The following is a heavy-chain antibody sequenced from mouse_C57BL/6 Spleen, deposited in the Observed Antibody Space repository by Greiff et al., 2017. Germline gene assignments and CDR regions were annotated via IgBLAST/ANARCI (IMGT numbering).Heavy chain of an antibody. Sequence: QVQLKQPGAELVRPGSSVKLSCKASGYTFTSYWMDWVKQRPGQGLEWIGNIYPSDSETHYNQKFKDKATLTVDKSSSTAYMQLSSLTSEDSAVYYGARRETAQASAWFAYWGQGTLVTVSA. CDR1: GYTFTSYW. CDR2: IYPSDSET. D-gene: IGHD3-2*02. CDR3: ARRETAQASAWFAY. V-gene: IGHV1-61*01. J-gene: IGHJ3*01.